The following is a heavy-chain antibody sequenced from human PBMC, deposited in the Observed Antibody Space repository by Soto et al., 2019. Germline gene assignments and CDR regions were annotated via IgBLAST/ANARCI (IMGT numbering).Heavy chain of an antibody. J-gene: IGHJ5*02. CDR3: ARHGYCSSTSCKAWDWFDP. CDR2: IYYSGST. V-gene: IGHV4-39*01. CDR1: GGSISSSSYY. D-gene: IGHD2-2*03. Sequence: SETLSLTCTVSGGSISSSSYYWGWIRQPPGKGLEWIGSIYYSGSTYYNPSLKSRVTISVDTSKNQFSLKLSSVTAADTAAYYCARHGYCSSTSCKAWDWFDPWGQGTLVTVSS.